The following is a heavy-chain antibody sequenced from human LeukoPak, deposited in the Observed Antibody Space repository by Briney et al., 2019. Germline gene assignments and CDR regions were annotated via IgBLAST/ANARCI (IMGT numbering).Heavy chain of an antibody. J-gene: IGHJ4*02. D-gene: IGHD2-2*01. CDR3: ARGGVVVVPAAMRHFDY. CDR1: GDSVSSAGFH. CDR2: ISYSGST. Sequence: PSETLSLTCTVSGDSVSSAGFHWSWIRQPPGRRLEWIGYISYSGSTNYNPSFNSRVTISLDTSKNQFSLKLSSVTAADTAVYYCARGGVVVVPAAMRHFDYWGQGTLVTVSS. V-gene: IGHV4-61*08.